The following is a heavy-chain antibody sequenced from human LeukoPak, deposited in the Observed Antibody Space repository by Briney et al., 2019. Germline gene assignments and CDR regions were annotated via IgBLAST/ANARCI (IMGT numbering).Heavy chain of an antibody. V-gene: IGHV1-69*13. J-gene: IGHJ4*02. Sequence: SVKVSCKASGGTFSSYAISWVRQAPGQGLEWMGGIIPIFGTADYAQKFQGRVTITADESTSTAYMELSSLRSEDTAVYYCARAGFRYCSSTSCYTSFDYWGQGTLVTVSS. CDR2: IIPIFGTA. CDR3: ARAGFRYCSSTSCYTSFDY. D-gene: IGHD2-2*02. CDR1: GGTFSSYA.